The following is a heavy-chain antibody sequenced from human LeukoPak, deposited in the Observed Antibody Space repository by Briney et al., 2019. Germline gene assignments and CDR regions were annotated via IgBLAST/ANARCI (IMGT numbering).Heavy chain of an antibody. D-gene: IGHD1-26*01. CDR2: ISYDGSNK. CDR1: GFTFSIYS. V-gene: IGHV3-30*03. J-gene: IGHJ4*02. CDR3: ASLYSADY. Sequence: GGSLRLSCAASGFTFSIYSMTWVRQAPGKGLEWVAVISYDGSNKYYADSVKGRFTISRDNSKNTLYLQMNSLRAEDTAVYYCASLYSADYWGQGTLVTVSS.